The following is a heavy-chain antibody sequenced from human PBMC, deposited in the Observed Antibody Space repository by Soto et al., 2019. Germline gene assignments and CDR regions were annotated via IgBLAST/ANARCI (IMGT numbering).Heavy chain of an antibody. CDR2: ISPYNDQT. Sequence: QVQLVQSASEVMKPGASVKVSCKASGYTFIRYGITWVRQAPGQRLEWMGWISPYNDQTIYAQKLQGRVTMTADTSTRTVYRQLRSLKSDDTAVYYCARGGYYDKVWGKLSHYGLDVWGQGTSVTVSS. J-gene: IGHJ6*02. CDR1: GYTFIRYG. D-gene: IGHD3-16*01. CDR3: ARGGYYDKVWGKLSHYGLDV. V-gene: IGHV1-18*01.